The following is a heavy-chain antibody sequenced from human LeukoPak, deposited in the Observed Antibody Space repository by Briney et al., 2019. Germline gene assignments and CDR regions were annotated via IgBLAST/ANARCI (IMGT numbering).Heavy chain of an antibody. CDR1: GGSFSGYY. D-gene: IGHD6-13*01. CDR2: INHSGST. Sequence: PSETLSLTCAVYGGSFSGYYWSWIRQPPGKGLEWIGEINHSGSTNYNPSLKSRVTISVDTSKNQFSLKLSSVTAADTAVYYCARGGLISSSWLNWFDPWGQGTLVTVSS. J-gene: IGHJ5*02. CDR3: ARGGLISSSWLNWFDP. V-gene: IGHV4-34*01.